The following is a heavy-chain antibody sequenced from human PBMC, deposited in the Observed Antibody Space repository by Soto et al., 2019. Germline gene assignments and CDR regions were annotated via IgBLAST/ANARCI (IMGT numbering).Heavy chain of an antibody. V-gene: IGHV3-30-3*01. Sequence: PGGSLRLSCAASGFTFSSYAMHWVRQAPGKGLEWVAVISYDGSNKYYADSVKGRFTISRDNSKNTLYLQMNSLRAEDTAVYYCARGEGGLWFGELFNYYYYGIDVWGQGTTVTVSS. J-gene: IGHJ6*02. CDR2: ISYDGSNK. CDR3: ARGEGGLWFGELFNYYYYGIDV. D-gene: IGHD3-10*01. CDR1: GFTFSSYA.